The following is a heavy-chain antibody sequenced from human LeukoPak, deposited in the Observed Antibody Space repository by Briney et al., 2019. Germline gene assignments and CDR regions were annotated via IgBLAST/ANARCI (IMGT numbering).Heavy chain of an antibody. Sequence: GGSLRLSCATSGFTFSYYIMTWVRQAPGKGLEWVSTISGSGDRTYYADSVKGRFTISRDNSKNTLYLQMNSLRAEDTAVYYCAQEYSSGWYYWGQGTLVTVSS. V-gene: IGHV3-23*01. D-gene: IGHD6-19*01. J-gene: IGHJ4*02. CDR2: ISGSGDRT. CDR3: AQEYSSGWYY. CDR1: GFTFSYYI.